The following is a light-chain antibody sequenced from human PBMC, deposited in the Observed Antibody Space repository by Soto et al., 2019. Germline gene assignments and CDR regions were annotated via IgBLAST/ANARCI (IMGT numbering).Light chain of an antibody. J-gene: IGKJ2*03. CDR3: QRYGSSYS. Sequence: EIVLTQSPGTLSLSPGERATLSCRASQSVSSSFLAWYRQKPGQAPRLLIYGASVRAPGIPDRFSGSGSGTDFTLNISRLEREDFAVYYCQRYGSSYSFGQGTKLEIK. V-gene: IGKV3-20*01. CDR1: QSVSSSF. CDR2: GAS.